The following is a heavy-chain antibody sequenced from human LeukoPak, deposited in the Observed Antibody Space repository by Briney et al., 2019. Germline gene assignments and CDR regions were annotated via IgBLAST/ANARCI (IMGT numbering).Heavy chain of an antibody. CDR3: AKNYYHSTTYYSDY. V-gene: IGHV3-72*01. Sequence: GALRLSCAASGFTFSDYYMDWVRQAPGKGLEWVGRYRNKANSYTTEYPASVKDRFTISRDDSKNSLYLQMNSLKTEDTAVYYCAKNYYHSTTYYSDYWGQGTLVTVSS. CDR1: GFTFSDYY. D-gene: IGHD2/OR15-2a*01. J-gene: IGHJ4*02. CDR2: YRNKANSYTT.